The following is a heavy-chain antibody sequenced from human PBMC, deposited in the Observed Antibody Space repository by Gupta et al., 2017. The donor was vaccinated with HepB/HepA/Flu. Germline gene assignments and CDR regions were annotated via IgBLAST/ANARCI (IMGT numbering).Heavy chain of an antibody. CDR1: GGSISTGAYY. J-gene: IGHJ4*02. Sequence: QEQLLESGPGLVKPSQTLSLTCTVSGGSISTGAYYWSWIRQLPGKGLEWIGYIYYSGNTFYNPSLNSRLTISVDTSKNQFSLKLRSVTAADTAVYYCARGADLRLGELSSFDYWGQGTLVTVSS. D-gene: IGHD3-16*02. CDR3: ARGADLRLGELSSFDY. V-gene: IGHV4-31*03. CDR2: IYYSGNT.